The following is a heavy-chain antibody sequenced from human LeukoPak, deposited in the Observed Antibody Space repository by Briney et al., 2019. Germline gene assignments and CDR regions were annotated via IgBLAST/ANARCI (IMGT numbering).Heavy chain of an antibody. Sequence: SETLSLTCGVHGGSFNDYSWTWIRQSPGKGLEWIGEINHSGSTTYNPSLKSRFTMSVDASKNQISLRLSSVTAADTAVYYCARSGLYTSSWYRYYYFDYWGQGTLVTVSS. CDR2: INHSGST. CDR3: ARSGLYTSSWYRYYYFDY. CDR1: GGSFNDYS. V-gene: IGHV4-34*01. D-gene: IGHD6-13*01. J-gene: IGHJ4*02.